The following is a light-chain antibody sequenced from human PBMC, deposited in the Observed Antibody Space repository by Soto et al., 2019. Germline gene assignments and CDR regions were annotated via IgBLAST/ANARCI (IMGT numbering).Light chain of an antibody. CDR3: QQYNNWPALT. CDR1: QSVRSN. CDR2: GAS. V-gene: IGKV3-15*01. Sequence: EIVMTQSRATLSVSPGERATLSCRASQSVRSNLAWYQQKPGQAPRLLIYGASTRATGIPARFSGSGSGTEFTLIISSLQSEDFAVYYCQQYNNWPALTFGGGTKVEIK. J-gene: IGKJ4*01.